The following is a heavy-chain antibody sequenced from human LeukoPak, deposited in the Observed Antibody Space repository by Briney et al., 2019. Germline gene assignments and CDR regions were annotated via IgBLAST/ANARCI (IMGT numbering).Heavy chain of an antibody. CDR2: ITGSGERT. V-gene: IGHV3-23*01. J-gene: IGHJ4*02. D-gene: IGHD1-26*01. CDR1: GFIFSSSA. CDR3: AKDHGPGIVGAMDY. Sequence: GGSLRLSCAASGFIFSSSAMSWVRQAPGKGREWISTITGSGERTYYADSVKGRFTISRDNSKNTLYLQMNSLRAEDTAVYYCAKDHGPGIVGAMDYWGQGTLVTVSS.